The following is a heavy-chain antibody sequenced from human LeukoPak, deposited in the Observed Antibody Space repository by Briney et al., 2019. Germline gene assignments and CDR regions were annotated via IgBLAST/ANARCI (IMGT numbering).Heavy chain of an antibody. CDR1: GYTFPTYG. D-gene: IGHD1-26*01. J-gene: IGHJ5*02. Sequence: ASVKVSCKASGYTFPTYGIIWVRQAPGQGLEWMGWISPYNGFTNYAQKFQGRVTMTTDTSTSTAYMELRTLRSDDTAVYYCARDSGSYNGFDPWGQGTLVTVPS. CDR3: ARDSGSYNGFDP. V-gene: IGHV1-18*01. CDR2: ISPYNGFT.